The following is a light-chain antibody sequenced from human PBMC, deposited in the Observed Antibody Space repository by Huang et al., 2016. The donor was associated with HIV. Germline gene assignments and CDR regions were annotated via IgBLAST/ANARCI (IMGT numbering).Light chain of an antibody. CDR3: QQRYSTPLT. CDR1: QNINNY. Sequence: DIQMTQSPSSLSASVGDRVTITCRASQNINNYLNWYQQKPGKAPKLLIYAASSLQSGVPSRFSGSGSGTDFTLTISSLQPEDFASYYCQQRYSTPLTFGGGTKVEIK. CDR2: AAS. V-gene: IGKV1-39*01. J-gene: IGKJ4*01.